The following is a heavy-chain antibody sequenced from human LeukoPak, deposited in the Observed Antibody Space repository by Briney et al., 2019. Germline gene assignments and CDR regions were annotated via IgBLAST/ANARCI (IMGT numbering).Heavy chain of an antibody. CDR1: GFTFTNAW. Sequence: FLTLSCAASGFTFTNAWMNWVRQAPGKGPEWVGRIKSKADGETIDYAAPVKGRFTFSRDDSKNMLYLQMNSLKSEDTAVYYCSTLTSRGLSDSWGQGTLVTVSS. J-gene: IGHJ4*02. V-gene: IGHV3-15*07. CDR3: STLTSRGLSDS. D-gene: IGHD1-20*01. CDR2: IKSKADGETI.